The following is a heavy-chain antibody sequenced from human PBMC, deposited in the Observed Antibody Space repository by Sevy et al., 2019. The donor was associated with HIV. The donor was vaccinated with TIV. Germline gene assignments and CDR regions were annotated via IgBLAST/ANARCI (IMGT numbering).Heavy chain of an antibody. V-gene: IGHV3-33*01. D-gene: IGHD4-17*01. Sequence: GSLRLSCAASGFTFNSYGMHWVRQAPIKGLEWVASIYYDGNNKYYADSVKGRFTISRDESKNTRYLQMNSLRAEDTAVYYCARDSNEYGDYRLSYYFDYWGQGALVTVSS. CDR1: GFTFNSYG. J-gene: IGHJ4*02. CDR3: ARDSNEYGDYRLSYYFDY. CDR2: IYYDGNNK.